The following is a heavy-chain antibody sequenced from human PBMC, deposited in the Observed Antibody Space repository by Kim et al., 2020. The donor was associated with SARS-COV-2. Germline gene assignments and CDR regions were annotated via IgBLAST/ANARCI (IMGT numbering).Heavy chain of an antibody. J-gene: IGHJ1*01. D-gene: IGHD1-1*01. V-gene: IGHV1-18*01. Sequence: QKLQGRVTRTTDTATSTAYMELRSLRSDDTAVYYCAREELERRGGRYFQHWGQGTLVTVSS. CDR3: AREELERRGGRYFQH.